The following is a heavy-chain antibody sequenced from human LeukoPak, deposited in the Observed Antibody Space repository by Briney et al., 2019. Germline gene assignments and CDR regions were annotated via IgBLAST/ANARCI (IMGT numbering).Heavy chain of an antibody. V-gene: IGHV1-46*01. CDR3: ARDGGDTFGGVIAPFDY. Sequence: ASVKDSCKASGYTFTSYYMHWVRQAPGQGLEWMGIINPSGGSTSYAQKFQGRVTMTRDTSTSTVYMELSSLRSEDTAVYYCARDGGDTFGGVIAPFDYWGQGTLVTVSS. D-gene: IGHD3-16*02. J-gene: IGHJ4*02. CDR2: INPSGGST. CDR1: GYTFTSYY.